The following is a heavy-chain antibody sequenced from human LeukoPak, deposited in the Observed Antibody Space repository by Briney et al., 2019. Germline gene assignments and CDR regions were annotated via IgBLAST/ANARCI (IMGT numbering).Heavy chain of an antibody. D-gene: IGHD6-19*01. V-gene: IGHV4-39*01. CDR2: IYYSGST. Sequence: SETLSLTCTVSGGSISSSSYYWGWLRQPPGKGLEWIVSIYYSGSTYYNPSLKSRVTISVDTSKNQFSLKLSSVTAADTAVYYCASSGWYPTDYWGQGTLVTVSS. CDR3: ASSGWYPTDY. J-gene: IGHJ4*02. CDR1: GGSISSSSYY.